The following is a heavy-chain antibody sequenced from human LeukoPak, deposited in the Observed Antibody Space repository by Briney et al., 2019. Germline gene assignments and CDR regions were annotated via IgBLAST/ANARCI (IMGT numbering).Heavy chain of an antibody. CDR1: GFTFSSYS. CDR3: ARDRYYDFWSGYPAYYYYGMDV. CDR2: ISSSSSYI. D-gene: IGHD3-3*01. V-gene: IGHV3-21*01. Sequence: EGSLRLSCAASGFTFSSYSTNWVRQAPGKGLEWVSSISSSSSYIYYADSVKGRFTISRDNAKNSLYLQMNSLRAEDTAVYYCARDRYYDFWSGYPAYYYYGMDVWGQGTTVTVSS. J-gene: IGHJ6*02.